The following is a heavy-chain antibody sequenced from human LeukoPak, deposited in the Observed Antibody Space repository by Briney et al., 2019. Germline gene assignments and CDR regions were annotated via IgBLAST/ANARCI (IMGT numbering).Heavy chain of an antibody. V-gene: IGHV4-59*01. CDR2: IYYSGST. J-gene: IGHJ3*02. CDR1: GGPISSYY. CDR3: ARTSSSSYAFDI. D-gene: IGHD6-6*01. Sequence: SETLSLTCTVSGGPISSYYWSWIRQPPGKGLEWIGYIYYSGSTNYNPSLKSRVTISVDTSKNQFSLKLSSVTAADTAVYYCARTSSSSYAFDIWGQGTMVTVSS.